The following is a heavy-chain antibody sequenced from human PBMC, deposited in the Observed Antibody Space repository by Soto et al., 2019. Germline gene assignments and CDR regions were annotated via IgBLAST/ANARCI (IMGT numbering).Heavy chain of an antibody. CDR1: GYSFTSYW. Sequence: GESLKISCKGSGYSFTSYWISWVRQMPGKGLEWMGRIDPSDSYTNYSPSFQGHVTISADKSISTAYLQWSSLKASDTAMYYCAIHPGEQLVPDYYYYGMDVWGQGTTVTVSS. J-gene: IGHJ6*02. D-gene: IGHD6-6*01. CDR2: IDPSDSYT. V-gene: IGHV5-10-1*01. CDR3: AIHPGEQLVPDYYYYGMDV.